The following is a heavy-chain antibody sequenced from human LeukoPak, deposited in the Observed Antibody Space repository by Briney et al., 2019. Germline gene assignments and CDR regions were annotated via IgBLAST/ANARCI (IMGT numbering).Heavy chain of an antibody. Sequence: SETLSLTCTVSGGSISSYYWSWIRQPAGKGLEWIGRIYTSGSTNYNPSLKSRVTMSVDTSKNQFSLKLSSVTAADTAVYYCARGFSSLGGYYYMDVWGKGTTVTVSS. J-gene: IGHJ6*03. CDR3: ARGFSSLGGYYYMDV. CDR2: IYTSGST. CDR1: GGSISSYY. D-gene: IGHD2-15*01. V-gene: IGHV4-4*07.